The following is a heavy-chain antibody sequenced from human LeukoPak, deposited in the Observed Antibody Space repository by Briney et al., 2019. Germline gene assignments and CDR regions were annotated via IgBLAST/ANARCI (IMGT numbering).Heavy chain of an antibody. D-gene: IGHD3-10*01. CDR2: MKKEGSET. V-gene: IGHV3-7*01. CDR1: GFTSSSYS. J-gene: IGHJ4*02. CDR3: GRHRSGSGTYFIDY. Sequence: GRSLRLSCVVSGFTSSSYSMIWVRQAPGKGLQWVANMKKEGSETKYVDSVKGPFTNSRENAKNSLYLQMDSLRAEDTAVYYCGRHRSGSGTYFIDYWGQGTLVSVSS.